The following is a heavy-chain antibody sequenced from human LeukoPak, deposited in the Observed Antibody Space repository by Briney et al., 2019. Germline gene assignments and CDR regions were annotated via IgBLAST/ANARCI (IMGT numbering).Heavy chain of an antibody. V-gene: IGHV1-46*03. D-gene: IGHD1-1*01. Sequence: ASVKVSCKASGHTFTSYYMHWVRQAPGQGLEWMGIINPSGGSTSYAQKFQGRVTMTRDTSTSTVYMELSSLRSEDTAVYYCARVPGPGHMDVWGKGTTVTVSS. J-gene: IGHJ6*03. CDR2: INPSGGST. CDR3: ARVPGPGHMDV. CDR1: GHTFTSYY.